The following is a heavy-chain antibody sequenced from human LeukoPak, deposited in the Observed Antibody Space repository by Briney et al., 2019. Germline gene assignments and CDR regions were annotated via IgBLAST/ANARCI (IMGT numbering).Heavy chain of an antibody. D-gene: IGHD3-3*01. CDR2: IYYSRST. CDR3: ARAEGYKSNDFWSGYNYYYYYYGMDV. CDR1: GGSISSYY. V-gene: IGHV4-59*01. J-gene: IGHJ6*02. Sequence: PSETLSLTCTVSGGSISSYYWSWIRQPPGKGLEWIGYIYYSRSTKYNPSLKSRVTISVDTSKNQFSLRLSSVTAADTAVYYCARAEGYKSNDFWSGYNYYYYYYGMDVWGQGTTVTVSS.